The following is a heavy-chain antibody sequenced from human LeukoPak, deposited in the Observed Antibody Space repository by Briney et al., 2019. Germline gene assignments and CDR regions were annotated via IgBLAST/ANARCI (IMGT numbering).Heavy chain of an antibody. CDR1: GYSFTNYW. Sequence: GESLKISCKGTGYSFTNYWIGWVRQMPGKGLEWMGIIYPGDSDTRYSPSFQGQVTISTDKSISTAYLQWSSLKASDSATYYCARRSGRVLWFGEPTYYFDYWGQGTLVTVSS. D-gene: IGHD3-10*01. CDR2: IYPGDSDT. CDR3: ARRSGRVLWFGEPTYYFDY. V-gene: IGHV5-51*01. J-gene: IGHJ4*02.